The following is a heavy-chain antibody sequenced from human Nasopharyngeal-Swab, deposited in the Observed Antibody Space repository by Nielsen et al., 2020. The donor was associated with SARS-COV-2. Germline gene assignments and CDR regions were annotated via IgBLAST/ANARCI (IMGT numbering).Heavy chain of an antibody. CDR1: GFTFTSYA. D-gene: IGHD5-12*01. Sequence: GGSLRLSCAASGFTFTSYAMHWVRQAPGKGLEWVAVISYDGSSSYYADSVKGRFIISRDNSKNTVSLRMNSLRVEDTAMYYCAKDRDSGDDSDDYYHYYGMDVWGQGTTVTVSS. CDR3: AKDRDSGDDSDDYYHYYGMDV. CDR2: ISYDGSSS. V-gene: IGHV3-30*04. J-gene: IGHJ6*02.